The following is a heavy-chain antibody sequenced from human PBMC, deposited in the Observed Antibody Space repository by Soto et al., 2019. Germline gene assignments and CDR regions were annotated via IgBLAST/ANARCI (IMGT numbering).Heavy chain of an antibody. D-gene: IGHD2-2*01. V-gene: IGHV3-33*01. Sequence: QVQLVESGGGLVQPGRSLRLSCAASGFTFSSYGMHWVRQAPGKGLEWVAVIWYDGSNKYYADSVKGRFTISRDNSKNTLYLQMNSLRAEDTAVYYCARDAKPVLVPAAPMRWGQGTMVTVSS. CDR1: GFTFSSYG. CDR3: ARDAKPVLVPAAPMR. CDR2: IWYDGSNK. J-gene: IGHJ3*01.